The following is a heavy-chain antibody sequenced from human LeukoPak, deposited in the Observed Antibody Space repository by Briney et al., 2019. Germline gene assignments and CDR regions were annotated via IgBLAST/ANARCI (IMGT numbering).Heavy chain of an antibody. CDR3: ARDLIHYYGSGAKT. D-gene: IGHD3-10*01. CDR2: ISGSSSYI. J-gene: IGHJ5*02. Sequence: GGSLRLSCAASGFTFSSYSMNWVRQAPGKGLEWVSSISGSSSYIYYADSVKGRFTISRDNAKNSLYLQMNSLRAEDTAVYYCARDLIHYYGSGAKTWGQGTLVTVSS. V-gene: IGHV3-21*01. CDR1: GFTFSSYS.